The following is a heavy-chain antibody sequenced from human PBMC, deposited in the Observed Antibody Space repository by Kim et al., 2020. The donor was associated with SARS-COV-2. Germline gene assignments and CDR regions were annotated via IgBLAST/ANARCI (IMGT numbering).Heavy chain of an antibody. J-gene: IGHJ6*02. Sequence: DSVKSLFTISRDNSENTLYLQMNSLRAEDTAVYYCAKDHRYYDILRGMDVWGQGTTVTVSS. V-gene: IGHV3-30*02. D-gene: IGHD3-9*01. CDR3: AKDHRYYDILRGMDV.